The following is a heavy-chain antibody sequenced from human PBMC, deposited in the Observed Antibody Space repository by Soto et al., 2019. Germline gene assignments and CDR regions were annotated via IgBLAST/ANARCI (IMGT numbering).Heavy chain of an antibody. V-gene: IGHV2-5*02. CDR2: IYWDDDK. J-gene: IGHJ6*02. Sequence: QITLKESGPTLVKPTQTLTLTCTFSGFSLSTSGVGVGWIRQPPGKALEWLALIYWDDDKRYSPSLKSRLTIHKHTSKNQVVLTRTNMDPVDTATYYCARYSSSAYYYYGMDVWGQGTTVTVSS. D-gene: IGHD6-6*01. CDR1: GFSLSTSGVG. CDR3: ARYSSSAYYYYGMDV.